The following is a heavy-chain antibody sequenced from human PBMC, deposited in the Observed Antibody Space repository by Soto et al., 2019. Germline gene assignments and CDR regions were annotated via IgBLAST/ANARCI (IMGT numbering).Heavy chain of an antibody. D-gene: IGHD1-7*01. J-gene: IGHJ6*02. CDR2: IYYSGST. V-gene: IGHV4-39*01. CDR1: GGSISSSSYY. Sequence: SETLSLTCTVSGGSISSSSYYWGWIRQPPGKGLEWIGSIYYSGSTYYNPSLKSRVTISVDTSKNQFSLKLSSVTAADTAVYYCARHRTGTTYYYGMDVWCQGTTVTVSS. CDR3: ARHRTGTTYYYGMDV.